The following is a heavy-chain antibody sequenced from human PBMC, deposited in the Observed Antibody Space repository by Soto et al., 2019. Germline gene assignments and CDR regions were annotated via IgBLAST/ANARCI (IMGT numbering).Heavy chain of an antibody. CDR1: GYTFTSYD. CDR3: AGSGSGWYLY. Sequence: QVQLVQSGAEVKKPGASVKVSCKASGYTFTSYDINWVRQATGQGLEWMGWMNPNSGNTGYAQKFXGXGXMXXNTSISTAYIELSSLRSEDTAVYYCAGSGSGWYLYWGQGTLVTVSS. CDR2: MNPNSGNT. V-gene: IGHV1-8*01. J-gene: IGHJ4*02. D-gene: IGHD6-19*01.